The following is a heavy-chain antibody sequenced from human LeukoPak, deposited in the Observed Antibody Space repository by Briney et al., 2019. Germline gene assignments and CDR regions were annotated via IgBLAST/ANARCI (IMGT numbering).Heavy chain of an antibody. CDR1: GFTFSSYG. Sequence: GRSLRLSCAASGFTFSSYGMHWVRQAPGKGLEWVAVIWYDGSNKYYADSVKGRFTISRDNSKNTLYLQMNSLRAEDTAVYYCARERSKHYYYGMDVWGQGTTVTVSS. CDR2: IWYDGSNK. CDR3: ARERSKHYYYGMDV. J-gene: IGHJ6*02. V-gene: IGHV3-33*01.